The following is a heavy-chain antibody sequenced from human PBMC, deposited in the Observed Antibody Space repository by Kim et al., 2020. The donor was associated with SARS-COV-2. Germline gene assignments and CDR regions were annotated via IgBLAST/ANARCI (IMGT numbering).Heavy chain of an antibody. CDR3: ASFGMRYPQLDY. D-gene: IGHD3-3*01. CDR1: GYTFTGYY. CDR2: INPNSGGT. J-gene: IGHJ4*02. Sequence: ASVTVSCKASGYTFTGYYMHWVRQAPGQGLEWMGRINPNSGGTNYAQKFQGRVTMTRDTSISTAYMELSRLRSDDTAVYYCASFGMRYPQLDYWGQGTLVTVSS. V-gene: IGHV1-2*06.